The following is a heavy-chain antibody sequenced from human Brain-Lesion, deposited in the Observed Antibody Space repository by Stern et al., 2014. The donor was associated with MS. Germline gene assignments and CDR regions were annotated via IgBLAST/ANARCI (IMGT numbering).Heavy chain of an antibody. CDR3: ARETGGYTYGDTDFFDF. CDR2: MYSGGII. D-gene: IGHD5-18*01. J-gene: IGHJ4*02. Sequence: VQLVESGPGLVKPSQTLSLTCTVSGGSISSGSYYWNWIRQPAGKGLEWIGRMYSGGIINYTPPLKSRVTISGDTPKNQFPLKVISVTAADTAVYYCARETGGYTYGDTDFFDFWGQGALVTVSS. CDR1: GGSISSGSYY. V-gene: IGHV4-61*02.